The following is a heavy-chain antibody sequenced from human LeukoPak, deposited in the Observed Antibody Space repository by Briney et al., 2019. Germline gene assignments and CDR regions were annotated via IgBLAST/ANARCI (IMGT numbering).Heavy chain of an antibody. CDR3: ARVDTAPHYYYYYGMDV. Sequence: ASVKVSCKASGYTFTIYGISWVRQAPGQGLEWMGWISAYNGNTNYAQKLQGRVTMTTDTSTSTAYMELRSLRSDDTAVYYCARVDTAPHYYYYYGMDVWGQGTTVTVSS. D-gene: IGHD5-18*01. V-gene: IGHV1-18*01. CDR2: ISAYNGNT. CDR1: GYTFTIYG. J-gene: IGHJ6*02.